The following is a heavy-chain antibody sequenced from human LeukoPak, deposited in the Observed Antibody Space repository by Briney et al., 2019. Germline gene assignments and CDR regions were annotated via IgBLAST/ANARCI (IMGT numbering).Heavy chain of an antibody. CDR1: GFAFTSSA. V-gene: IGHV1-58*01. D-gene: IGHD6-19*01. CDR3: AAGVLGEAGAMGY. J-gene: IGHJ4*02. Sequence: SVKVSCKASGFAFTSSAVQWVRQARGQRLEWIGWVVVGSGNTNYAQKFQERVTITRDMSTSTAYMVLSSLRSEDTAVYYCAAGVLGEAGAMGYWGQGTLVTVSS. CDR2: VVVGSGNT.